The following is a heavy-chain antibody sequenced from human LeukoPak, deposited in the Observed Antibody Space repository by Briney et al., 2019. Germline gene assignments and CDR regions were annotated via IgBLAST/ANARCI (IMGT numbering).Heavy chain of an antibody. Sequence: SETLSLTCTVSGGSISSGSYYWSWIRQPAGKGLEWIGRIYTSGSTNYNPSLKSRVTMSVDTSKNQFSLKLSSVTAADTAVYYCARDRWAYDVSSGDAFDIWGQGTMVTVSS. V-gene: IGHV4-61*02. J-gene: IGHJ3*02. CDR3: ARDRWAYDVSSGDAFDI. CDR2: IYTSGST. CDR1: GGSISSGSYY. D-gene: IGHD6-25*01.